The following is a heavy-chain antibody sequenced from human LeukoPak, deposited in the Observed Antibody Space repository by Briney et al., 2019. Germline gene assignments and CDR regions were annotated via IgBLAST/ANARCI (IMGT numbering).Heavy chain of an antibody. J-gene: IGHJ4*02. V-gene: IGHV3-9*01. CDR2: ISWNSGSI. Sequence: GGSLRLSCAASGFTFDDYAMHWVRQAPGKGLEWVSGISWNSGSIGYADSVKGRFTISRDNAKNSLYLQMNSLRAEDTAVYYCARGESRVRGAIDYWGQGTLVTVSS. CDR3: ARGESRVRGAIDY. D-gene: IGHD3-10*01. CDR1: GFTFDDYA.